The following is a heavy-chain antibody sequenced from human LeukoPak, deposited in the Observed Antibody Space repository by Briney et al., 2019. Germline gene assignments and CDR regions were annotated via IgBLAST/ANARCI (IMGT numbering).Heavy chain of an antibody. CDR3: ARSGLGYCSGGSCYSDYYYGMDV. CDR2: ISSSGSTI. V-gene: IGHV3-48*03. J-gene: IGHJ6*02. D-gene: IGHD2-15*01. CDR1: GFTFSSYE. Sequence: GGSLRLSCAASGFTFSSYEMNWVRQAPGKGLEWVSYISSSGSTIYYADSVKGRFTISRYNAKNSLYLQMNSLRAEDTAVYYCARSGLGYCSGGSCYSDYYYGMDVWGQGTTVTVSS.